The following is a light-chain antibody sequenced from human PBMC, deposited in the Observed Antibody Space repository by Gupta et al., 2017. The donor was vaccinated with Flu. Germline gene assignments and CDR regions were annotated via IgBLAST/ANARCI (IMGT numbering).Light chain of an antibody. CDR1: SSDVSGYNY. CDR3: SSYTSSSLL. V-gene: IGLV2-14*01. J-gene: IGLJ2*01. Sequence: QSALTQPASVSGSPGQSITISCTGTSSDVSGYNYVSWYQQHPGKAPKLMIYEVSNRPSGVSNRFSGSKSGNTASLTISGLQAEDEADYYCSSYTSSSLLFGGGTKLTVL. CDR2: EVS.